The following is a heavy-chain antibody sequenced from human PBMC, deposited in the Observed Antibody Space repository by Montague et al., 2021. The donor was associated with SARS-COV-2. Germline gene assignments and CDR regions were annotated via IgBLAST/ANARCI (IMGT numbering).Heavy chain of an antibody. CDR3: ARDQRRYGSGSYYGPHYYYYGMDV. Sequence: SLRLSCAASGFTVSSNYMSWFRQAPGKGLEWVSVIYSGGSTYYADSVKGRFTISRDNSKNTLYLQMNSLRAEDTAVCYCARDQRRYGSGSYYGPHYYYYGMDVWGQGTTATVSS. D-gene: IGHD3-10*01. J-gene: IGHJ6*02. CDR1: GFTVSSNY. CDR2: IYSGGST. V-gene: IGHV3-66*02.